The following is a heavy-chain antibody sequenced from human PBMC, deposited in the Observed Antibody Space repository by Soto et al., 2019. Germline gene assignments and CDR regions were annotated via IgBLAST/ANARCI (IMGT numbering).Heavy chain of an antibody. CDR2: IYYSGST. CDR1: GGSISSYY. V-gene: IGHV4-59*01. J-gene: IGHJ6*03. Sequence: SETLSLTCTVSGGSISSYYWSWIRQPPGKGLEWIGYIYYSGSTNYNPSLKSRVTISVDTTKNQFSLKLSSVTAADTAVYYCARVQISILEWSSYYYYMDVWGKGTTVTVSS. D-gene: IGHD3-3*01. CDR3: ARVQISILEWSSYYYYMDV.